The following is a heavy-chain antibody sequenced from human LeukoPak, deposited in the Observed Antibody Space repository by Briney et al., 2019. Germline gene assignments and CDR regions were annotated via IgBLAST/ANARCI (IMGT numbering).Heavy chain of an antibody. V-gene: IGHV1-46*01. CDR1: GYTFINNW. CDR3: VGWELAYLDY. J-gene: IGHJ4*02. Sequence: GASVKVSCKASGYTFINNWMHWVRQAPGQGLEWVGLINPTGSRTLYAQKFQGRVTMTEDTSTDTAYMELSSLRSEDTAVYYCVGWELAYLDYWGQGTLVTVSS. CDR2: INPTGSRT. D-gene: IGHD1-26*01.